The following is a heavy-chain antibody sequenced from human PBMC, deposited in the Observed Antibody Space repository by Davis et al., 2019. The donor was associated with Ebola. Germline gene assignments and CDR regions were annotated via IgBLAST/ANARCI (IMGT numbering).Heavy chain of an antibody. D-gene: IGHD6-19*01. CDR1: GFTFSSYG. CDR3: AKDEVGAYSSGWNKPLGY. J-gene: IGHJ4*02. V-gene: IGHV3-30*18. Sequence: PGGSLRLSCAASGFTFSSYGMHWVRQAPGKGLEWVAVISYDGSNKYYADSVKGRFTISRDNSKNTLYLQMNSLRAEDTAVYYCAKDEVGAYSSGWNKPLGYWGQGTLVTVSS. CDR2: ISYDGSNK.